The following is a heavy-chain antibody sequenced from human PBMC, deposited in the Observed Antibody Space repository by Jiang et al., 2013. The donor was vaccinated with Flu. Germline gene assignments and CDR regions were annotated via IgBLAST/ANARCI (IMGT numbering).Heavy chain of an antibody. D-gene: IGHD5-18*01. CDR3: ARRPTDTAIGFDY. Sequence: GAEVKKPGESLKISCKGSGYSFTIYWIGWVRQMPGKGLEWMGIIYPGDSDTRYSPSFQGQVTISADKSISTAYLQWSSLKASDTAMYYCARRPTDTAIGFDYVGPGNPGHRLL. CDR1: GYSFTIYW. V-gene: IGHV5-51*01. CDR2: IYPGDSDT. J-gene: IGHJ4*02.